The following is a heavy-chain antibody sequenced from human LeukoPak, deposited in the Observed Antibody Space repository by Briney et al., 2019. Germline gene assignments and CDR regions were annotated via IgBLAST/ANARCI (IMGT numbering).Heavy chain of an antibody. CDR1: GFTFSSYE. J-gene: IGHJ6*02. V-gene: IGHV3-48*03. CDR3: ARDQYYYDSSGYYTGDYYYYYGMDV. D-gene: IGHD3-22*01. Sequence: PGGSLRLSCAASGFTFSSYEMNWVRQAPGKGLEWVSYISISGSTIYYADSVKGRFTISRDNAKNSLYLQMNSLRAEDTAVYYCARDQYYYDSSGYYTGDYYYYYGMDVWGQGTTVTVSS. CDR2: ISISGSTI.